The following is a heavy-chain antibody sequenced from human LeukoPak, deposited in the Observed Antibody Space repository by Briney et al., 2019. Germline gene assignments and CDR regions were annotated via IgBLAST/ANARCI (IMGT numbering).Heavy chain of an antibody. CDR2: ISYDGNNR. D-gene: IGHD6-19*01. J-gene: IGHJ4*02. Sequence: GGSLRLSCAASGFTFNDYAMHWVRQAPGRGLEWVALISYDGNNRYYADSVKGRFTISRDNSKITLYLHMNSLRGEDTAIYSCARAPYRSGWYYFDFWGQGTLVTVSS. CDR1: GFTFNDYA. CDR3: ARAPYRSGWYYFDF. V-gene: IGHV3-30-3*01.